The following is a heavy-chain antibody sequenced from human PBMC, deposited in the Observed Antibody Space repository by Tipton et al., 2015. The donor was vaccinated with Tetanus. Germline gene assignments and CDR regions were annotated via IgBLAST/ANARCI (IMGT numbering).Heavy chain of an antibody. J-gene: IGHJ4*02. CDR3: AKPMGGWELLPSDY. CDR2: IYSGGST. D-gene: IGHD1-26*01. Sequence: SLRLSCAASGFTVSSNYMSWVRQAPGKGLEWVSVIYSGGSTYYADSVKGRFTISRDNSKNTLFLQMNSLRAEDTAVYYCAKPMGGWELLPSDYWGQGTLVTVSS. V-gene: IGHV3-66*04. CDR1: GFTVSSNY.